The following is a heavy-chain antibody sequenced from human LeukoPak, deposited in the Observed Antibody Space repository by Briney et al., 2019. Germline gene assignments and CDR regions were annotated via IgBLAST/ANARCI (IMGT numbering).Heavy chain of an antibody. CDR2: IYYSGST. V-gene: IGHV4-59*01. D-gene: IGHD5-24*01. CDR3: ARHEGWLQSDYYYGMDV. CDR1: GGSISSYY. J-gene: IGHJ6*02. Sequence: SETLSHTCTVSGGSISSYYWNWIRQPPGKGLEWIGYIYYSGSTNYNPSLRSRVTISVDTSKNQFSLKLSSVTAADTAVYYCARHEGWLQSDYYYGMDVWGQGTTVTVSS.